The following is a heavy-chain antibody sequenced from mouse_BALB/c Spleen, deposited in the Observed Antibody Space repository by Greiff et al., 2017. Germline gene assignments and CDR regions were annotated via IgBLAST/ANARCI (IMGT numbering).Heavy chain of an antibody. V-gene: IGHV5-6-3*01. J-gene: IGHJ3*01. Sequence: EVHLVESGGGFVQPGGSLKLSCAASGFTFSSYGMSWVRQTPDKRLELVATINSNGGSTYYPDSVKGRFTISRDNAKNTLYLQMSSLKSEDTAMYYCAREFAYWGQGTLVTVSA. CDR2: INSNGGST. CDR1: GFTFSSYG. CDR3: AREFAY.